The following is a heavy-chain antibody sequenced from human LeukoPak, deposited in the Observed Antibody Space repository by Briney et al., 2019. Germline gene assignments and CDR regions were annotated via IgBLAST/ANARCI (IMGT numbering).Heavy chain of an antibody. CDR2: ISSGSGAM. J-gene: IGHJ6*03. CDR1: GFTFNTYS. CDR3: ARDSTAVVPAYYYYYMDV. Sequence: GGSLRLSCVASGFTFNTYSMNWVRQAPGKGLEWISYISSGSGAMYYADSVQGRFTISRDNAKNSLYLQMNSLRAEDTAVYYCARDSTAVVPAYYYYYMDVWGKGTTVTVSS. D-gene: IGHD2-2*01. V-gene: IGHV3-48*04.